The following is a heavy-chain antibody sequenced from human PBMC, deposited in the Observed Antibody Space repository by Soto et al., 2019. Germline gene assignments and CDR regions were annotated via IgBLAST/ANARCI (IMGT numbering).Heavy chain of an antibody. Sequence: GASVKVSCKVSGYTLTELSMHWVRQAPGKGLEWMGGFDPEDGETIYAQKFQGRVTMTEDTSTDTAYMELSSLRSEDTAVYYCATVRRSYRKALKTSPFDYWGQGTLVTV. CDR2: FDPEDGET. V-gene: IGHV1-24*01. J-gene: IGHJ4*02. D-gene: IGHD1-26*01. CDR1: GYTLTELS. CDR3: ATVRRSYRKALKTSPFDY.